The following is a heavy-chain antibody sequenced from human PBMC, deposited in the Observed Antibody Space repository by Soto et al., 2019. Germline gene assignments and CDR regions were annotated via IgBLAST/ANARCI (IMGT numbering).Heavy chain of an antibody. V-gene: IGHV1-69*02. CDR2: IIPILGIA. D-gene: IGHD5-12*01. J-gene: IGHJ2*01. Sequence: QVQLVQSGAEVKKPGSSVKVSCKASGGTFSSYTISWVRQAPGQGLEWMGRIIPILGIANYAQKFQGRVTITADKSTSTAYMELSSLRSEDTAVYYCARAEWLRLGYWYFDLWGRGTLVTVSS. CDR3: ARAEWLRLGYWYFDL. CDR1: GGTFSSYT.